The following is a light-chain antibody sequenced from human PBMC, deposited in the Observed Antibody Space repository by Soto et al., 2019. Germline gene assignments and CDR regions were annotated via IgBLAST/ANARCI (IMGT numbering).Light chain of an antibody. J-gene: IGKJ1*01. CDR3: QQYNIYWT. Sequence: DIQMTQSPSTLSASVGERVTITCRASQSISSWLAWYQQKPGKAPKLLIYDVSTLETGVPSRFSGSGSGTEFTLTISSLQPDDFATYYCQQYNIYWTFGQGTKVDIK. CDR1: QSISSW. CDR2: DVS. V-gene: IGKV1-5*01.